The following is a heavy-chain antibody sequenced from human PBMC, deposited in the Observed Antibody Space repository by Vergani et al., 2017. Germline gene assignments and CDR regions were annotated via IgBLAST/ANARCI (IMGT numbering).Heavy chain of an antibody. V-gene: IGHV3-30*02. D-gene: IGHD4-17*01. CDR1: GFTFSNYW. Sequence: VQLVESGGGLVQPGGSLRLSCTASGFTFSNYWMQWVRQAPGKGLEWVSFIGYDGRIKYNVGSVKGRFTISRDTSKKTLSLQMRSLRADDTAVYYCAKDGRENSDYGYFDYWGQGTLVTVSS. CDR3: AKDGRENSDYGYFDY. J-gene: IGHJ4*02. CDR2: IGYDGRIK.